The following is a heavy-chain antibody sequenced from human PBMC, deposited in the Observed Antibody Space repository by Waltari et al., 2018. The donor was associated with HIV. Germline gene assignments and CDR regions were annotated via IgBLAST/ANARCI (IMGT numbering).Heavy chain of an antibody. J-gene: IGHJ3*02. D-gene: IGHD3-10*01. CDR3: TSQDSVRGGNAFDI. V-gene: IGHV3-73*02. Sequence: EVQLRESGGCLVQRGVRRKLSCPAPRFTLSGSALPWVRQASGEGREWVGLITAKSGNWSPTFYPSRRGRFTISRADAKNTGYLQMNSLEPVDTAVYKCTSQDSVRGGNAFDIWSPGTMVTVAS. CDR1: RFTLSGSA. CDR2: ITAKSGNWSP.